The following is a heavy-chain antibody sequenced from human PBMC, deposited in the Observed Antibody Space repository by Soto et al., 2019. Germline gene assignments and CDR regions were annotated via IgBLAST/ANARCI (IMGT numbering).Heavy chain of an antibody. CDR3: ARDGGTTTMSRYYYGMDV. J-gene: IGHJ6*02. CDR2: ISSSSSTI. V-gene: IGHV3-48*04. D-gene: IGHD3-22*01. Sequence: EVQLVESGGGLVQPGGSLRLSCAASGFTFSSYSMNWVRQAPGKGLEWVSYISSSSSTIYYADSVKGRFTISRDNAKNSLYLQMNSLRAEDTAVYYCARDGGTTTMSRYYYGMDVWGQGTTVTVSS. CDR1: GFTFSSYS.